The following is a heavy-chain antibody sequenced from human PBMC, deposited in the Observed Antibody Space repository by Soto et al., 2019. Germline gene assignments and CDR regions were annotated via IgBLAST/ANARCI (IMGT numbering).Heavy chain of an antibody. J-gene: IGHJ4*02. CDR1: GYSISSGYY. Sequence: SETLSLTCAVSGYSISSGYYWGWIRQPPGKGLEWIGSIYHSGSTYYNPSLKSRVTISVDTSKNQFSLKLSSLAAADTAVYYCARVRSSPFRYFGYRGQGTLVTVAS. CDR2: IYHSGST. V-gene: IGHV4-38-2*01. CDR3: ARVRSSPFRYFGY.